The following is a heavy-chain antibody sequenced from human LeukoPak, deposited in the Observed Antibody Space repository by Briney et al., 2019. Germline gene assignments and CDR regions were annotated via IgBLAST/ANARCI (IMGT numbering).Heavy chain of an antibody. D-gene: IGHD1-1*01. J-gene: IGHJ5*02. CDR3: ARDRGAGTPFDP. V-gene: IGHV3-74*01. CDR2: ITTDVTNT. Sequence: GGSLRLSCAASGFTFSSHWMHWVRQVPGKGLVWVSRITTDVTNTAYAGSVRGRFTISRDNAKNTLYLQMNSLRAEDTAVYYCARDRGAGTPFDPWGQGTLVTVSS. CDR1: GFTFSSHW.